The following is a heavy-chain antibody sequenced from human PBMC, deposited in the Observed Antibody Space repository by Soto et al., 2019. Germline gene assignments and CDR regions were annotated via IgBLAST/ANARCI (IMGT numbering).Heavy chain of an antibody. V-gene: IGHV4-30-4*01. J-gene: IGHJ5*02. CDR2: IYNSGIT. CDR3: ARGVTVFGLVSRFWFDP. CDR1: GGSVCSGDYS. D-gene: IGHD3-3*01. Sequence: SETPSLTCTVCGGSVCSGDYSGSWVHQSPGKGLEWIGHIYNSGITYYNPSLKSRVVISIDTSRNQFSLRLNSLTAADRAVYFCARGVTVFGLVSRFWFDPWGQGTVVTVSS.